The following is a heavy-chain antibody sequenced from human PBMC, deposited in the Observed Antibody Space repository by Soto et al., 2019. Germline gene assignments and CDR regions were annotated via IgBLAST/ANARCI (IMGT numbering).Heavy chain of an antibody. D-gene: IGHD2-15*01. CDR3: TTDGPFVVEAGY. Sequence: PGGSLRLSCAASGFTFSSYSMNWVRQAPGKGLEWVSYISSSSSTIYYAAPVKGRFAISRDDSKNTLYLQMNSLKTEDTAVYYCTTDGPFVVEAGYWGQGTLVTVSS. CDR1: GFTFSSYS. V-gene: IGHV3-48*01. CDR2: ISSSSSTI. J-gene: IGHJ4*02.